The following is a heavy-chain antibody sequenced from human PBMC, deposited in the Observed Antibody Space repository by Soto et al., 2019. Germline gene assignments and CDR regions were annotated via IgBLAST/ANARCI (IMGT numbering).Heavy chain of an antibody. Sequence: QITLKESGPTLVRPTQTLTLTCTFSGFSLSTTGVGVGWIRQPPGKALEWLALIYWDDDKRYSPSLKSRLTITKDTSKNEVILTMTNMDPVDTATYYCSQRLRDYCLGRERATYFDPWGQGTLVTVSS. J-gene: IGHJ5*02. D-gene: IGHD3-16*01. CDR3: SQRLRDYCLGRERATYFDP. CDR2: IYWDDDK. V-gene: IGHV2-5*02. CDR1: GFSLSTTGVG.